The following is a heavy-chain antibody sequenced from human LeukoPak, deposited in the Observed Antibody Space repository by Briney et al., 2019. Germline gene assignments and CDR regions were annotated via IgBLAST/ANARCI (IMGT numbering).Heavy chain of an antibody. CDR2: IKPDASAQ. D-gene: IGHD6-13*01. CDR3: GRGGYSSSWFWVD. J-gene: IGHJ4*02. CDR1: GIPFSNYW. V-gene: IGHV3-7*01. Sequence: GGSLRLSCAVSGIPFSNYWMTWVRQAPGKGPEWVATIKPDASAQYYADSVKGRFTISRDNAQNSLYLQINSLRPEDTAVYYCGRGGYSSSWFWVDWGQGTLVAVSS.